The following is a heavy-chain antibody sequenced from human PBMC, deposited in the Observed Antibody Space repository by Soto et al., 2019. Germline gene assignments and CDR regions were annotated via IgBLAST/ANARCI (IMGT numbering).Heavy chain of an antibody. V-gene: IGHV3-7*03. CDR2: INQDGGTK. CDR3: AKGTGYTSSWPLQN. CDR1: GVISSDYW. D-gene: IGHD6-13*01. Sequence: GGSLRLSCAASGVISSDYWMRWVRQAPGKGLEWVANINQDGGTKFYVDSVKGRFSISRDNARDSLYLQIDSLRAEDTALYYCAKGTGYTSSWPLQNWGQGTLVTVSS. J-gene: IGHJ4*02.